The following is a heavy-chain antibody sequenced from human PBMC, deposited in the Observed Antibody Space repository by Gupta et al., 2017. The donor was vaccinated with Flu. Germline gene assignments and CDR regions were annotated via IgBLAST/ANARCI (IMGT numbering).Heavy chain of an antibody. V-gene: IGHV3-21*01. CDR2: ISSSGHFM. Sequence: EVHLVESGGGLVKPGGFLRPSCAAPGFPFNSYSMHWARQAPGKGLEWVSSISSSGHFMYFADAVRGRFTISRDNAKNSLYLQMNSLRADDTAIYYCAKGGAAAMWSDAFDVWGQGTMVTVSS. CDR3: AKGGAAAMWSDAFDV. J-gene: IGHJ3*01. CDR1: GFPFNSYS. D-gene: IGHD2-2*01.